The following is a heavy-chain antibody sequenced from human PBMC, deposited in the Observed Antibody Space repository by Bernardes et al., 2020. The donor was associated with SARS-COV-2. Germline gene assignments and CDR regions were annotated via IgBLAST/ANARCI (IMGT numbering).Heavy chain of an antibody. CDR1: GFSFSSNT. Sequence: GSLRLSCVGSGFSFSSNTMDWFRQAPGKGLEWVSSISGDSTNIFYADSVKGRFTISRDNTKNSLYLQMNSLRAEDTAVYYCTRDIPFSGTYWGQGTLVTVSS. J-gene: IGHJ4*02. V-gene: IGHV3-21*01. D-gene: IGHD1-26*01. CDR2: ISGDSTNI. CDR3: TRDIPFSGTY.